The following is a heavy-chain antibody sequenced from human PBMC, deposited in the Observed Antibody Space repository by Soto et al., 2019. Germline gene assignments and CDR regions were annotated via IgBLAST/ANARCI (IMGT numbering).Heavy chain of an antibody. CDR1: GFAFSTYG. D-gene: IGHD6-19*01. CDR3: AKDFGAWSDS. CDR2: ISYDGTDK. Sequence: QVHLVESGGGVVQPGRSLTISCVGSGFAFSTYGMHWVRQAPAKGLEWVALISYDGTDKYYADSVKGHFSISRDNSKQTLSLQMDSLRPEDTAVYYCAKDFGAWSDSWGQGTLVNVSS. V-gene: IGHV3-30*18. J-gene: IGHJ5*02.